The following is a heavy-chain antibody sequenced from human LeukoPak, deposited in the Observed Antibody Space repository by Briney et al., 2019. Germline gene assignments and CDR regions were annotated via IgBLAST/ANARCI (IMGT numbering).Heavy chain of an antibody. V-gene: IGHV4-59*01. CDR3: ASEYCSGGSCHFDY. CDR1: GGSISSYY. D-gene: IGHD2-15*01. Sequence: SETLSLTCTVSGGSISSYYWSWIRQPPGKGLEWIWYIYYSGSTNYNPSLTSRVTISVDTSKNQFSLKLSSVTAADTAVYYCASEYCSGGSCHFDYWGQGTLVTVSS. J-gene: IGHJ4*02. CDR2: IYYSGST.